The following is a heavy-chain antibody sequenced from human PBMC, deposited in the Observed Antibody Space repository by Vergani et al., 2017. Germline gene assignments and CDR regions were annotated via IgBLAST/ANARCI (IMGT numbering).Heavy chain of an antibody. V-gene: IGHV4-30-2*01. CDR1: GGSISSGGYS. D-gene: IGHD6-19*01. CDR3: ARALRSYSSGWYYQGRAFDI. J-gene: IGHJ3*02. Sequence: QLQLQESGSGLVKPSQTLSLTCAVSGGSISSGGYSWSWIRQPPGKGLEWIGYIYHSGNTYYNPSLKSRVTISVDRSKNQFSRKLSSVTAADTAVYYCARALRSYSSGWYYQGRAFDIWGQGTMVTVSS. CDR2: IYHSGNT.